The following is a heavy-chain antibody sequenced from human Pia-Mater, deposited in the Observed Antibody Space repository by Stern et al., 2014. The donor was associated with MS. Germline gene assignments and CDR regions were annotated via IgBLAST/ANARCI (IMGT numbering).Heavy chain of an antibody. Sequence: QVQLVQSGAEVKKPGASVKVSCKASGYTFTGFYMHWVRQAPGQGLEWMGRINTKSGGTNYAQKFQGRVTKTSDTSISTAYMELSRLRSDDTAVYYCARWGSTVTNYYFDYWGQGTLVTVSS. CDR2: INTKSGGT. CDR1: GYTFTGFY. CDR3: ARWGSTVTNYYFDY. D-gene: IGHD4-17*01. V-gene: IGHV1-2*06. J-gene: IGHJ4*02.